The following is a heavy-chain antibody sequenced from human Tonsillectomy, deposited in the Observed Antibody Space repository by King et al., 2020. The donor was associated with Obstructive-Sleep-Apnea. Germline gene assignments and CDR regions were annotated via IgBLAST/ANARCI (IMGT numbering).Heavy chain of an antibody. D-gene: IGHD2-21*01. V-gene: IGHV3-30*04. CDR2: IPYDGSNK. CDR1: RFTFSNYA. J-gene: IGHJ6*02. Sequence: VQLVESGGGVGQPGRSLRLSCAASRFTFSNYAIHWVRQAPGKGLEWGAVIPYDGSNKYYADSVKGRFTISMDNSKNTLYLQMNSLRVGDTALYYCARATQVHNAMDVWGQGTTVTVSS. CDR3: ARATQVHNAMDV.